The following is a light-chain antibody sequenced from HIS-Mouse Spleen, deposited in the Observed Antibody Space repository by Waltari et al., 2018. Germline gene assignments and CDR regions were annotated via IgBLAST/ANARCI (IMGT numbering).Light chain of an antibody. CDR3: QQYGSSPPWT. CDR2: GAS. J-gene: IGKJ1*01. Sequence: EIVLTQSPGTLSLSPGERATLSCRASQSVSSSYLAWYQQKPGQAPRRIIYGASSRATGIPDRFSGSGSGTDFTLTISRLEPEDFAVYYCQQYGSSPPWTFGQGTKVEIK. V-gene: IGKV3-20*01. CDR1: QSVSSSY.